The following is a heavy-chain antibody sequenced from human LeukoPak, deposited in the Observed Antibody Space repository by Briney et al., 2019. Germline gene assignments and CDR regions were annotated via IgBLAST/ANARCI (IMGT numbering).Heavy chain of an antibody. CDR3: ARGEGSYYDILTGYYPNWFDP. D-gene: IGHD3-9*01. Sequence: SETLSLTCTISGGSINSSSFYWAWIRQPPGKGLEWIGYIYYSGSTYYNPSLKSRVTISVDTSKHQLSLKLSAVTAADTAVYYCARGEGSYYDILTGYYPNWFDPWGQGTLVTVSS. CDR1: GGSINSSSFY. J-gene: IGHJ5*02. CDR2: IYYSGST. V-gene: IGHV4-30-4*08.